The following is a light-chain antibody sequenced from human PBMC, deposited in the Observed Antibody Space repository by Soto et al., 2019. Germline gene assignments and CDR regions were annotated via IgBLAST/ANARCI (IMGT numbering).Light chain of an antibody. CDR3: LQESNYPLT. CDR2: SAS. Sequence: IQMTQSPSSLSASVGDRVTITCRASQGVRDDVGWYQQKPGKAPKLLIYSASTFQSGVPSRFSGSGSGKDFTLTISGLQPEDVATYYCLQESNYPLTFGGGTKVEIK. J-gene: IGKJ4*01. CDR1: QGVRDD. V-gene: IGKV1-6*01.